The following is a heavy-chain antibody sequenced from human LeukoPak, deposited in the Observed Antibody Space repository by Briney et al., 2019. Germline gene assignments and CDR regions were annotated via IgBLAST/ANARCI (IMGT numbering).Heavy chain of an antibody. J-gene: IGHJ6*02. Sequence: TSETLSLTCTVSGGSISSYYWSWIRQPAGKGLEWIGRIYTSGSTNYNPSLKSRVTMSVDTSKNQFSLKLSSVTAADTAVYYCARDREQWPGYYGMDVWGQGTTVTVSS. D-gene: IGHD6-19*01. CDR3: ARDREQWPGYYGMDV. CDR2: IYTSGST. CDR1: GGSISSYY. V-gene: IGHV4-4*07.